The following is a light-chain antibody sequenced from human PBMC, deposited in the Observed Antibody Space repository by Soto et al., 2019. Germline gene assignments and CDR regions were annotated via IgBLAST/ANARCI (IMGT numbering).Light chain of an antibody. CDR1: QTVNRNY. V-gene: IGKV3-20*01. J-gene: IGKJ1*01. CDR3: QQYIDSPRT. Sequence: EIILTQSPGTLALSPGDGATLSCRASQTVNRNYLAWYHQRPGQPPRLLIYGVSNRASGVPDRFSGDGSGTEFTLTIGRLDPDDFGVYYCQQYIDSPRTFGRGTRVEVK. CDR2: GVS.